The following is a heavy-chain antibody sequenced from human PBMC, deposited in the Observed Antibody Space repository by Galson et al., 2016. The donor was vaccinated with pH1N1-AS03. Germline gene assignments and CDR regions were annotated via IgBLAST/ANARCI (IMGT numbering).Heavy chain of an antibody. CDR2: ISYDGSKK. J-gene: IGHJ4*02. D-gene: IGHD3-10*02. Sequence: LRLSCAASGFTFRSYGMHWVRQTPGKGLQWVAVISYDGSKKLYADSVRGRSTISRDNSKNTLYLQMNSLRPEDTAVYFCARSQSFYVDYFDNWGQGTLVTVSS. CDR3: ARSQSFYVDYFDN. V-gene: IGHV3-30*03. CDR1: GFTFRSYG.